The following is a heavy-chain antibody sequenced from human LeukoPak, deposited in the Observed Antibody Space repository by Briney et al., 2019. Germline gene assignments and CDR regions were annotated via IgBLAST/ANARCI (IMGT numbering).Heavy chain of an antibody. V-gene: IGHV4-39*07. CDR3: ARERGHYDILTGYLDY. J-gene: IGHJ4*02. CDR1: GGSISSSSYY. D-gene: IGHD3-9*01. CDR2: IYYSGST. Sequence: SETLSLTCTVSGGSISSSSYYWGWIRQPPGKGLEWIGSIYYSGSTYYNPSLKSRVAISVDTSKNQFSLKLSSVTAADTAVYYCARERGHYDILTGYLDYWGQGTLVTVSS.